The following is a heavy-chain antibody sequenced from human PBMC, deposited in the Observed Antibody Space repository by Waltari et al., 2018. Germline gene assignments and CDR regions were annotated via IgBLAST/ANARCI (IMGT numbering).Heavy chain of an antibody. D-gene: IGHD2-2*01. Sequence: QVQLVQSGAEVKKPGASVKVSCKASGYTFTSYGISWVRQAPGQGLEWMGWISAYNGNTNYAQKLQGRVTMTTDTSTSTAYTELRSLRSDDTAVYYCARDRHIVVVPAATGPWGQGTLVTVSS. J-gene: IGHJ5*02. CDR1: GYTFTSYG. CDR2: ISAYNGNT. V-gene: IGHV1-18*01. CDR3: ARDRHIVVVPAATGP.